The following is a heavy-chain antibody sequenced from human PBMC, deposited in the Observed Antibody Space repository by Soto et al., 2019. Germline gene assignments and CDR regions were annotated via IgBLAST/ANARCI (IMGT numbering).Heavy chain of an antibody. CDR1: GFSLSTSGVG. CDR2: IYWDDDK. D-gene: IGHD5-18*01. CDR3: AYSGVGVWGNGYGCFDY. Sequence: QITLKESGPTLVKPTQTLTLTCTFSGFSLSTSGVGVGWIRQPPGKALEWLALIYWDDDKRYSPSLKSRLTITKDTSKNQVVLTVTNMDPVDIGTYYCAYSGVGVWGNGYGCFDYWGQGTLVTVSS. J-gene: IGHJ4*02. V-gene: IGHV2-5*02.